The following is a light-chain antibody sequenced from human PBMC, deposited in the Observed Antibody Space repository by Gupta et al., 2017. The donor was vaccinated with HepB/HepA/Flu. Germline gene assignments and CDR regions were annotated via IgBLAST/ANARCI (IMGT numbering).Light chain of an antibody. CDR3: QQSDSTPWT. CDR1: QSISSY. CDR2: AAS. V-gene: IGKV1-39*01. J-gene: IGKJ1*01. Sequence: DIQMTQSPSSLSASVGDRVTITCRASQSISSYLNWYQQKPGKAPKLLIYAASSLQSGVPSRFSGSGSGTDFTLTISMLQPEDFATYYRQQSDSTPWTFGQATKVEIK.